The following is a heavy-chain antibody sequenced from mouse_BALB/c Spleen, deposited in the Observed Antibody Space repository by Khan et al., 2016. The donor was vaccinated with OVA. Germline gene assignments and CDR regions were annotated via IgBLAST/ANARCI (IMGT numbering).Heavy chain of an antibody. CDR2: INPSTGYT. CDR3: VRIPIPPYDFDY. CDR1: GYTFANYA. V-gene: IGHV1-4*01. J-gene: IGHJ2*01. Sequence: QVQLQQSGTELARPGASVKMSCKASGYTFANYAMHWVKQRPGQGLEWIGYINPSTGYTNYNQNFSDKATLTTERSSNTAYMQLRSLKSDDSAVYYCVRIPIPPYDFDYWGQGTTLTVSS. D-gene: IGHD2-14*01.